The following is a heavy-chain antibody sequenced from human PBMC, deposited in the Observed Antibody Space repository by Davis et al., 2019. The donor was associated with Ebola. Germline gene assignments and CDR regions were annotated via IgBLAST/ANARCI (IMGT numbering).Heavy chain of an antibody. Sequence: GESLKISCAAFGFTFSSYGMHWVRQAPGKGLEWVAVISYDGSNKYYADSVKGRFTISRDNSKNTLYLQMNSLRAEDTAVYYCAKVTGTTGYWGQGTLVTVSS. J-gene: IGHJ4*02. D-gene: IGHD1-7*01. V-gene: IGHV3-30*18. CDR2: ISYDGSNK. CDR1: GFTFSSYG. CDR3: AKVTGTTGY.